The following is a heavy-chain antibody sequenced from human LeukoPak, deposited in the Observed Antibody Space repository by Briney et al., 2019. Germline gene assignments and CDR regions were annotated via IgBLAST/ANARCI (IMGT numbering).Heavy chain of an antibody. V-gene: IGHV4-59*01. J-gene: IGHJ3*02. CDR3: ARDQVGADDAFDM. D-gene: IGHD1-26*01. CDR1: GGSFSGYY. CDR2: IYYSGST. Sequence: PSETLSHTCGVYGGSFSGYYWSWIRQPPGKGLEWIGYIYYSGSTNYNPSLKSRVTISVDTSKNQFSLKLSSVTAADTAVYYCARDQVGADDAFDMWGQGTMVRVSS.